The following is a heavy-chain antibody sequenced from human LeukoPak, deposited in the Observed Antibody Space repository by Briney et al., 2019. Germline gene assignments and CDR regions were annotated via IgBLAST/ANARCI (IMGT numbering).Heavy chain of an antibody. CDR3: VREPHCGLGDCFSAGHCMDV. J-gene: IGHJ6*03. D-gene: IGHD2-21*02. CDR1: GYNFLNGYY. V-gene: IGHV4-38-2*02. Sequence: PSETLSLTCGVSGYNFLNGYYWGWMRPPPGKGLEWIGSVFHDGSSYSNPSLKSRVTISIDTSKNQLSLKLSSVTAADTAVYHCVREPHCGLGDCFSAGHCMDVWGKGATVTVSS. CDR2: VFHDGSS.